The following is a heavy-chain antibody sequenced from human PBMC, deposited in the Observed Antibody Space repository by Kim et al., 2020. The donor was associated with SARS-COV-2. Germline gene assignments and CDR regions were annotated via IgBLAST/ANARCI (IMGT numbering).Heavy chain of an antibody. CDR3: ARALYGGYREYFQH. V-gene: IGHV3-30*04. J-gene: IGHJ1*01. CDR2: ISYDGSNK. D-gene: IGHD4-17*01. CDR1: GFTLSNYL. Sequence: GGSLRLSCAASGFTLSNYLMNWVRQAPGKGLEWVAVISYDGSNKYYADSVKGRFTISRDNSKNTLYLQMNSLRAEDTAVYYCARALYGGYREYFQHWGQG.